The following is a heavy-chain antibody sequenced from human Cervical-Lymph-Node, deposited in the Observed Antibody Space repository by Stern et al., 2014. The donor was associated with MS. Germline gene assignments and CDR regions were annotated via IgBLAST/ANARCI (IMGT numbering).Heavy chain of an antibody. D-gene: IGHD1-26*01. J-gene: IGHJ3*02. CDR1: GYTFTGYY. Sequence: QVQLVQSGAEVKKPGASVKGSCKASGYTFTGYYMHWVRQDPGQGLEWMGRIHPNSGGINYAQEFSGRGTMTRGTSISTAYMELSRLRSDDTAVYYCARGVGATWEDAFDIWGQGTMVTVSS. V-gene: IGHV1-2*06. CDR2: IHPNSGGI. CDR3: ARGVGATWEDAFDI.